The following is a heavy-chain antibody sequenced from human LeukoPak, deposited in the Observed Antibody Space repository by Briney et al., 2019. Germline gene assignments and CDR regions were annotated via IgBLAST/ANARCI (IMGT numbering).Heavy chain of an antibody. CDR3: ARDSYGYCSGGSCYSGSLIDP. V-gene: IGHV4-38-2*02. J-gene: IGHJ5*02. D-gene: IGHD2-15*01. Sequence: PSETLSLTCTVSGYSISSGYYWGWIRQPPGKGLEWIGDISSSGNTYYNPSLKSRVTISLDTSENQFSLKLNSATAADTAVYYCARDSYGYCSGGSCYSGSLIDPWGQGTLVTVSS. CDR2: ISSSGNT. CDR1: GYSISSGYY.